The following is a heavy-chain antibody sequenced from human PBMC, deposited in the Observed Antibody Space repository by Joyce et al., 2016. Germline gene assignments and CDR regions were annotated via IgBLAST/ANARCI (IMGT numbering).Heavy chain of an antibody. CDR1: GGSFGSYA. V-gene: IGHV1-69*01. CDR2: IIPIFGPA. Sequence: QVQLVQSGAEVKKPGSSVKVSCKASGGSFGSYAINWGRQAPGQGLEWMGGIIPIFGPANYARKFQGRVTITADESTSTAYMELSSLKSEDTAVYYCARDLRAPSTSNDAFDIWGQGTMVTVSS. J-gene: IGHJ3*02. CDR3: ARDLRAPSTSNDAFDI.